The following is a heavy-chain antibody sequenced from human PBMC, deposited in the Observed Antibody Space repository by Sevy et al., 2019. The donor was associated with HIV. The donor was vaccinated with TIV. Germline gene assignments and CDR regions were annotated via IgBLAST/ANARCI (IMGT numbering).Heavy chain of an antibody. J-gene: IGHJ4*02. Sequence: GGSLRLSCAASGFTFSSYSMNWVRQAPGKGLEWVSYISSSSSTLYYADSVKGRFTISRDNAKNSLYLQMNSLRDEDTAVYYCATYYYDSSGYSIPFDYWGQGTLVTVSS. D-gene: IGHD3-22*01. V-gene: IGHV3-48*02. CDR2: ISSSSSTL. CDR3: ATYYYDSSGYSIPFDY. CDR1: GFTFSSYS.